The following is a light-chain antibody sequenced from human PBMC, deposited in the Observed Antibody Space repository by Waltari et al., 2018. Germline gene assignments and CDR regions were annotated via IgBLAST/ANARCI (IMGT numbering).Light chain of an antibody. Sequence: SSELTQDPAVSVALGPTVRITFHGGSLRSYYASWYQQKPGQAPVLVIYGKNNRPSGIPDRFSGSSSGNTASLTITGAQAEDEADYYCNSRDSSGNHPWVFGGGTKLTVL. CDR1: SLRSYY. CDR3: NSRDSSGNHPWV. CDR2: GKN. V-gene: IGLV3-19*01. J-gene: IGLJ3*02.